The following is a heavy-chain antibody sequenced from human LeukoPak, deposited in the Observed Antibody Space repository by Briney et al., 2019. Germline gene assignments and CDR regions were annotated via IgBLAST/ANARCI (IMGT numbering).Heavy chain of an antibody. V-gene: IGHV4-34*01. J-gene: IGHJ6*03. Sequence: SETLSLTCTVSGASIGSYFWSWIRQPPGKGLERIGEINHSGSTNYNPSLKSRVTISVDTSKNQFSLKLSSVTAADTAVYYCARGVSGSYRTYYYYYMDVWGKGTTVTVSS. CDR1: GASIGSYF. CDR2: INHSGST. CDR3: ARGVSGSYRTYYYYYMDV. D-gene: IGHD1-26*01.